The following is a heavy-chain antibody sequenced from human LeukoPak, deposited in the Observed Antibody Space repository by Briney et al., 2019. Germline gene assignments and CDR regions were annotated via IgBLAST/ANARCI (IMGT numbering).Heavy chain of an antibody. CDR1: GFTFSNYW. CDR3: ASMRWLQSSVDY. J-gene: IGHJ4*02. D-gene: IGHD5-24*01. Sequence: QPGGSLRLSCAASGFTFSNYWMHWVRRAPGKGLVWVSRINSDGSSTSYADSVKGRFTISRDNAKNTLYLQMNSLRAEDTAVYYCASMRWLQSSVDYWGQGTLVTVSS. V-gene: IGHV3-74*01. CDR2: INSDGSST.